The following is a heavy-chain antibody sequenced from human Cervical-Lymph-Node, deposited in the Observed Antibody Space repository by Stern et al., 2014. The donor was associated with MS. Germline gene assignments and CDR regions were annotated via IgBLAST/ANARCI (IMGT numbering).Heavy chain of an antibody. CDR3: ASNHPYYFYYAVDV. D-gene: IGHD3-10*01. CDR1: GGTFNTYA. V-gene: IGHV1-69*01. J-gene: IGHJ6*02. CDR2: IIPIFDPP. Sequence: VQLVESGAEVKKPGSSVKVSCKASGGTFNTYAINWVRQAPGQGLEWLGGIIPIFDPPNYAQNLQGRVTITADESTTTVFMELTILRSEDTAVYCCASNHPYYFYYAVDVWGQGTTVTVSS.